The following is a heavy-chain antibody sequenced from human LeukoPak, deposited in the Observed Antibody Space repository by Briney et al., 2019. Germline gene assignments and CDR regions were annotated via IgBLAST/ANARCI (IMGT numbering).Heavy chain of an antibody. J-gene: IGHJ5*02. CDR1: GFTFSSYA. Sequence: GRSLRLSCAASGFTFSSYAMTWVRQAPGEGLEWVSSISANSDDVYYADSVKGRFTISRDNAKNSLYLQMNSLRTEDTAVYYCVRIPNSAGFPNWFDPWGQGTLVTVSS. CDR3: VRIPNSAGFPNWFDP. D-gene: IGHD6-19*01. CDR2: ISANSDDV. V-gene: IGHV3-21*01.